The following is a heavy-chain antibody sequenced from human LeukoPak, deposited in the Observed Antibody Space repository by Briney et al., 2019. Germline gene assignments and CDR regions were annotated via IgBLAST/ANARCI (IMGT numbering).Heavy chain of an antibody. CDR2: ISSSGSTI. J-gene: IGHJ3*02. Sequence: PGGSLRLSCAASGFTFSDYYMSWIRQAPGKGLEWVSYISSSGSTIYYADSVKGRFTVSRDNAKNSLYLQMNSLRAEDTAVYYCARRRTAMVTNGAFGIWGQGTMVTVSS. D-gene: IGHD5-18*01. V-gene: IGHV3-11*04. CDR3: ARRRTAMVTNGAFGI. CDR1: GFTFSDYY.